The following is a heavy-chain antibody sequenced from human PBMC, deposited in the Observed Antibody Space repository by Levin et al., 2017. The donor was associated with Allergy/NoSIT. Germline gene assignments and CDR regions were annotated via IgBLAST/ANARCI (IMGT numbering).Heavy chain of an antibody. CDR3: ARSIRDPLRLGELSPPYNWFDP. Sequence: SGPTLVKPTQTLTLTCTFSGFSLSTSGMCVSWIRQPPGKALEWLALIDWDDDKYYSTSLKTRLTISKDTSKNQVVLTMTNMDPVDTATYYCARSIRDPLRLGELSPPYNWFDPWGQGTLVTVSS. V-gene: IGHV2-70*01. J-gene: IGHJ5*02. D-gene: IGHD3-16*02. CDR2: IDWDDDK. CDR1: GFSLSTSGMC.